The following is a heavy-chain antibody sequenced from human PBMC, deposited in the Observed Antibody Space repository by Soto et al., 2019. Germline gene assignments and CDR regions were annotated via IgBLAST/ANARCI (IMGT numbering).Heavy chain of an antibody. J-gene: IGHJ4*02. CDR3: ARVDRTRRLYYFDH. V-gene: IGHV4-30-4*01. CDR2: IYYSGST. Sequence: TSETLSLTCTVSGGSISSGDYYWSWIRQPPGKGLEWIGYIYYSGSTYYTPSLKSRVIISVDTSKNRFSLKLSSVTAADTAVYYCARVDRTRRLYYFDHWGQGTLVTVSS. CDR1: GGSISSGDYY. D-gene: IGHD6-6*01.